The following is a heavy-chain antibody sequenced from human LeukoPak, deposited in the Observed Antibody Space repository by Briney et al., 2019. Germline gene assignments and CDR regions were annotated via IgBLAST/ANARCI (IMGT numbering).Heavy chain of an antibody. J-gene: IGHJ3*02. Sequence: ASVKVSCKVSGYTLTELSMHWVRQAPGKGLEWMGGFDPEDGETIYAQKFQGRVTMTEDTSTDPAYMELSSLRSEDTAVYYCATGYYGSGAWHIWGQGTMVTVSS. V-gene: IGHV1-24*01. CDR1: GYTLTELS. CDR2: FDPEDGET. D-gene: IGHD3-10*01. CDR3: ATGYYGSGAWHI.